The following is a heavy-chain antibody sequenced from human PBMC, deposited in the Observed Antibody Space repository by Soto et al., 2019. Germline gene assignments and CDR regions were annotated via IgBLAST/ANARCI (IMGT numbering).Heavy chain of an antibody. J-gene: IGHJ6*03. CDR3: SRDLKEQLLETYRYYYYYYMDV. Sequence: PGGSLRLSCAASGFTFSTYWMSWVRQAPGKGLEWVANIEQDGSAKYYVDYVKGRFTISRDNAKDSLFLQMNSLRAEDKAVYYCSRDLKEQLLETYRYYYYYYMDVWGKGTTVTVSS. V-gene: IGHV3-7*01. CDR2: IEQDGSAK. CDR1: GFTFSTYW. D-gene: IGHD2-2*01.